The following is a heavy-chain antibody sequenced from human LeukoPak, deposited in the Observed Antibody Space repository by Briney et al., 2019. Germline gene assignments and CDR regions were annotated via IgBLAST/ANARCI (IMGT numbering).Heavy chain of an antibody. CDR1: GFTFSSYD. J-gene: IGHJ4*02. D-gene: IGHD4-17*01. CDR2: IRSDGNNK. V-gene: IGHV3-30*02. CDR3: AKGLDYAVDY. Sequence: GGSLRLSCAASGFTFSSYDMHWVRQAPGKGLEWVTFIRSDGNNKYYADSVKGRFTISRDNSKNALYLQMSGLRAEDTAVYYCAKGLDYAVDYWGQGTPVTVSS.